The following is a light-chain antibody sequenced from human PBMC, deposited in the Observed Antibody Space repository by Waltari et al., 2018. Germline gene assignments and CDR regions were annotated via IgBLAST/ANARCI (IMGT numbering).Light chain of an antibody. Sequence: QSALTQPASVSGSPGQSITISCTGTSSDIGASNYVPWYQQHPGKAPKLMIYDVSKRPSGVSNRFSGSKSGNTASLTISGLQPEDEADYYCSSYTSSSTWVFGGGTKLTVL. CDR3: SSYTSSSTWV. J-gene: IGLJ3*02. CDR2: DVS. CDR1: SSDIGASNY. V-gene: IGLV2-14*01.